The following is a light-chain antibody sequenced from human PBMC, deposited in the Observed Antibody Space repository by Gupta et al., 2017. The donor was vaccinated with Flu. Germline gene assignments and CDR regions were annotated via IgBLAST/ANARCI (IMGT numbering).Light chain of an antibody. J-gene: IGKJ1*01. CDR1: QSVSSN. V-gene: IGKV3-15*01. CDR3: QQENNWPWT. CDR2: GAS. Sequence: EIVMTQSPATLPVSPGERATLSCRASQSVSSNVAWYQQKPGQAPRLLIYGASSRATGIPARFSGSGSGTEFTLTISSLQSEDFAVYYCQQENNWPWTFDQGTKVEIK.